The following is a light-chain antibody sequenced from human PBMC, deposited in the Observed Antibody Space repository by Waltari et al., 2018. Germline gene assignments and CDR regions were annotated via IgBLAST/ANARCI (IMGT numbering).Light chain of an antibody. V-gene: IGLV3-25*03. CDR1: ALTQQY. CDR3: HSVDSTGAYGV. Sequence: SYELTQPPSVSVSSGQTARITCSGDALTQQYTYWYQKKPGQAPVWVIYKDSEWHSGIAERISGSSSETTATLTMSGVQAEDEAVFYCHSVDSTGAYGVFVGGTKLTVL. J-gene: IGLJ3*02. CDR2: KDS.